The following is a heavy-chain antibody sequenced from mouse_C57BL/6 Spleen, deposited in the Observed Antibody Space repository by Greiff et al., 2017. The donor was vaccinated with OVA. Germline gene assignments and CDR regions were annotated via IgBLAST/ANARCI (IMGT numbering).Heavy chain of an antibody. V-gene: IGHV1-64*01. Sequence: QVQLKQPGAELVKPGASVKLSCKASGYTFTSYWMHWVKQRPGQGLEWIGMIHPNSGSTNYNEKFKSKATLTVDKSSSTAYMQLSSLTSEDSAVYYCARAMIYYAHDYWGQGTTLTVSS. CDR3: ARAMIYYAHDY. CDR1: GYTFTSYW. CDR2: IHPNSGST. J-gene: IGHJ2*01. D-gene: IGHD2-1*01.